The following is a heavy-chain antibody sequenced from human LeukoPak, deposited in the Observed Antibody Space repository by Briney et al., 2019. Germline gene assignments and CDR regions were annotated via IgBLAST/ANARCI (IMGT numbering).Heavy chain of an antibody. Sequence: SETLSLTCTVSGGSITSSSFYWGWVRQPPGKGLEWIGSIYFSGNTYYNPSLKSRLTISVDTSKNQFSLNLSSVTAADTAVYYCARDRGYDLGGFDYWGQGTLVTVSS. CDR1: GGSITSSSFY. V-gene: IGHV4-39*07. J-gene: IGHJ4*02. CDR3: ARDRGYDLGGFDY. D-gene: IGHD5-12*01. CDR2: IYFSGNT.